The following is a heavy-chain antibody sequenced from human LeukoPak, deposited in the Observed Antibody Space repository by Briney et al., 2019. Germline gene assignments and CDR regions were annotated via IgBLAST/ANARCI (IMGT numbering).Heavy chain of an antibody. CDR2: INPNSGGT. CDR1: GYTFTGYY. Sequence: ASVKVSCKASGYTFTGYYMHWVRQAPGQGLEWMGWINPNSGGTNYAQKFQGRVTMTRDTSISTAYMELSRLRSDDTAAYYCASGDIVVGYYYYYGMDVWGQGTTVTVSS. J-gene: IGHJ6*02. V-gene: IGHV1-2*02. CDR3: ASGDIVVGYYYYYGMDV. D-gene: IGHD2-15*01.